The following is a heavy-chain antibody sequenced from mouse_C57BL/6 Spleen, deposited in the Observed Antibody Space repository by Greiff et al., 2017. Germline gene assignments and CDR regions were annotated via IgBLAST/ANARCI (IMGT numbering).Heavy chain of an antibody. CDR3: ARYELGQFAY. CDR2: IRNKANGYTT. Sequence: EVHLVESGGGLVQPGGSLSLSCAASGFTFTDYYMSWVRQPPGKALEWLGFIRNKANGYTTEYSASVKGRFTISRDNSQSILYLQMNALRAEDSATYYCARYELGQFAYWGQGTLVTVSA. D-gene: IGHD4-1*01. V-gene: IGHV7-3*01. J-gene: IGHJ3*01. CDR1: GFTFTDYY.